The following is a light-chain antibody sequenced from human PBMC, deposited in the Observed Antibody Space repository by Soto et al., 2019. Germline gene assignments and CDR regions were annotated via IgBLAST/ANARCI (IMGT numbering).Light chain of an antibody. CDR1: QSVSSSY. J-gene: IGKJ1*01. V-gene: IGKV3-20*01. CDR3: QQYGSSSWT. CDR2: GTS. Sequence: EIELTQSPGTLSLSPGERATLSCRASQSVSSSYLAWYQQKPGQAPRLLIYGTSSRATAIPDRFSGSGSGTDFTLTISRLEPEDFAVYYCQQYGSSSWTFGQGTKVEIK.